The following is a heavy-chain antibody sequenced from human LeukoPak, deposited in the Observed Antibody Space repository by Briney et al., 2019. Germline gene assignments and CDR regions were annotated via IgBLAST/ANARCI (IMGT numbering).Heavy chain of an antibody. V-gene: IGHV3-30-3*01. Sequence: PGGSLRLSCAASEITFSSYAMHWIRQAPGKGLEWVAVISDDGSNYSYADSVKGRFTISRDNSKSTLSLQMNSLRAEDTAVYYCAKDGGIWGQGTMVTVSS. D-gene: IGHD3-3*01. CDR3: AKDGGI. CDR2: ISDDGSNY. CDR1: EITFSSYA. J-gene: IGHJ3*02.